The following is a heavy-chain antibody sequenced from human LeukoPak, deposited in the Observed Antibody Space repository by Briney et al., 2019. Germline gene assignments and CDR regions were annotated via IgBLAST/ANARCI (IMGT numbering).Heavy chain of an antibody. V-gene: IGHV6-1*01. CDR1: GDSLSTNIVT. D-gene: IGHD1-1*01. CDR3: ARHWNHQFDP. CDR2: TYYRSKWYN. J-gene: IGHJ5*02. Sequence: SQTLSLTCALSGDSLSTNIVTWHWVRQSPSSGLEWLGRTYYRSKWYNEYAVSVESRIIINPDTSKNQFSLQLNSVTPEDTAVYYCARHWNHQFDPWGQGTLVTGPS.